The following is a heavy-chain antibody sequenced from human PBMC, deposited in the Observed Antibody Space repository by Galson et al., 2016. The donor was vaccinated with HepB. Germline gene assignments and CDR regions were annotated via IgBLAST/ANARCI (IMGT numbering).Heavy chain of an antibody. J-gene: IGHJ4*01. CDR1: GFTFNFYL. V-gene: IGHV4-59*04. CDR2: FDYSGST. Sequence: LRLSCAASGFTFNFYLMSWIRQPPGKGLEWIGNFDYSGSTHYNPSLKSRVTMSADTSKNQFSLNLSTVTAADTAVYFCARGTHYGDFSDYWGHGTLVTVSS. CDR3: ARGTHYGDFSDY. D-gene: IGHD4-17*01.